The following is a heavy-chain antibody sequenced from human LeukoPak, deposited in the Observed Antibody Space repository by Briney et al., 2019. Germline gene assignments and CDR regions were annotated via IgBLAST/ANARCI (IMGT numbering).Heavy chain of an antibody. CDR2: IGITGGDT. D-gene: IGHD1-1*01. CDR3: AREDPTVVLSLDY. CDR1: GFTFSSHH. J-gene: IGHJ4*02. Sequence: SGGSLRLSCAASGFTFSSHHMSWVRQGPGKRLEWVAAIGITGGDTYHSGSVNSRFTISRDNSKNTLYLQMNSLRAEDTAVYYCAREDPTVVLSLDYWGQGTLVTVSS. V-gene: IGHV3-23*01.